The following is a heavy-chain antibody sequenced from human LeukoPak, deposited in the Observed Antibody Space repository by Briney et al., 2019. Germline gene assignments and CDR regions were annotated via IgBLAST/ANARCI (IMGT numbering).Heavy chain of an antibody. CDR1: GGSISSYY. CDR2: IYYSGST. D-gene: IGHD1-26*01. Sequence: SSETLSLTCTVSGGSISSYYWSWIRQPPGKGLEWIGYIYYSGSTYYNPSLKSRVTISVDTSKNLFSLKLSSVTAADTAVYYCARHVGALVGATVDYWGQGTLVTVSS. J-gene: IGHJ4*02. CDR3: ARHVGALVGATVDY. V-gene: IGHV4-59*04.